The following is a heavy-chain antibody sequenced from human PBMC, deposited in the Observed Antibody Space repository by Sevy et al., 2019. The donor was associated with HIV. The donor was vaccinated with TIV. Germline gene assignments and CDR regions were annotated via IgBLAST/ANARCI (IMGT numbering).Heavy chain of an antibody. CDR1: GYTFTNYP. V-gene: IGHV1-18*01. J-gene: IGHJ4*02. D-gene: IGHD3-22*01. CDR2: IRNHNGET. Sequence: ASVKVSCKASGYTFTNYPISWVRQAPGQGLEWMGWIRNHNGETKYAQKFQGKDTMTTDTSTSTAYMELRSLRPDDTAVYYCATDSDGSASYYLDYFDYWGQGTLVTDSS. CDR3: ATDSDGSASYYLDYFDY.